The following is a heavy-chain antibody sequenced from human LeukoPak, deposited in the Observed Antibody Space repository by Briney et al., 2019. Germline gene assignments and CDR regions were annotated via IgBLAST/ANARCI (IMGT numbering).Heavy chain of an antibody. J-gene: IGHJ5*02. Sequence: PGGSLRLSCAASGFTFSSYSMNWVRQAPGKGLEWVSFISSSGSYIYQADSVKGRFTISRDNAKNSLYLQMNSLRAEDTAVYYCARGTYGVVHNWFDPWGQGTLVTVSS. CDR2: ISSSGSYI. V-gene: IGHV3-21*01. CDR1: GFTFSSYS. D-gene: IGHD3-3*02. CDR3: ARGTYGVVHNWFDP.